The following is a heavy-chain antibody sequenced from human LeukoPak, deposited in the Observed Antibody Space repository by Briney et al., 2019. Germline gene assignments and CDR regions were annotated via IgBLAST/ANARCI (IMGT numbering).Heavy chain of an antibody. V-gene: IGHV3-30-3*01. CDR2: ISYDGSNK. J-gene: IGHJ2*01. CDR3: AREFPVTTGDWYLDF. Sequence: GGSLRLSGAASGFTFSNYTMHWVRQAPGKGLEWVAVISYDGSNKYYADFVKGRFTISRDNSKNTLYLQMNSLSPEGTAVYYCAREFPVTTGDWYLDFWGPGTLVTVSS. CDR1: GFTFSNYT. D-gene: IGHD4-17*01.